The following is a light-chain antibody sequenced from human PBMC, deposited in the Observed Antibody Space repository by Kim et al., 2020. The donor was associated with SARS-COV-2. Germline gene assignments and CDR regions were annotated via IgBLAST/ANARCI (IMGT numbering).Light chain of an antibody. V-gene: IGLV1-40*01. CDR1: SSNIGAGYD. CDR2: GNN. J-gene: IGLJ2*01. CDR3: QSYDSSLSGSI. Sequence: QSVLTQSPSVSGAPGQRVTISCTGSSSNIGAGYDVAWYQQLPGTAPKLLIFGNNNRPSGVPDRFSGSKSGTSASLAITGLQTEDEADYYCQSYDSSLSGSIFGGGTQLTVL.